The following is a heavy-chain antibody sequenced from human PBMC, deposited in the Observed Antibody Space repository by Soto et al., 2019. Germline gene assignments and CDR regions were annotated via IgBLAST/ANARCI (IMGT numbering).Heavy chain of an antibody. Sequence: QVQLEDSGPGLVNPSQTLSLTCSVCGGSISNGDNFWSWIRQPPGKGLEWIGYIYYSGNTYYNPSLKSRVTLSVDTSKNEFALRLSSVAAPDTAVYYCAIVNFVGAAYSFDSWGQGTLVAVSS. CDR1: GGSISNGDNF. J-gene: IGHJ4*02. CDR3: AIVNFVGAAYSFDS. CDR2: IYYSGNT. D-gene: IGHD1-26*01. V-gene: IGHV4-30-4*01.